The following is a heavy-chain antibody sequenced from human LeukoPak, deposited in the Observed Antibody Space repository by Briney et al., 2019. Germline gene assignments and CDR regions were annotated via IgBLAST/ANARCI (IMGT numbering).Heavy chain of an antibody. J-gene: IGHJ5*02. CDR2: MNPNSGNT. D-gene: IGHD6-13*01. CDR1: GYTFTSYD. CDR3: ARGVRQQLVLGLGFDP. V-gene: IGHV1-8*01. Sequence: ASVNVSCKASGYTFTSYDINWVRQATGQGLEWMGWMNPNSGNTGYAQKFQGRVTMTRNTSISTAYMELSSLRSEDTAVYYCARGVRQQLVLGLGFDPWGQGTLVTVSS.